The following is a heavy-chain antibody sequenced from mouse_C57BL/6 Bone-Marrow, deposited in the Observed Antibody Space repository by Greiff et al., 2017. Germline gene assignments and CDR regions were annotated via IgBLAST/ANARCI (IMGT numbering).Heavy chain of an antibody. J-gene: IGHJ2*01. Sequence: QVQLKESGAELVRPGASVTLSCKASGYTFTDYEMHWVKQTPVHGLEWIGAIDPETGGTAYNQKFKGKAILTADKSSSTAYMELRSLTSEDSAVYYCTRCDYDDDYWGQGTTLTVSS. CDR3: TRCDYDDDY. CDR2: IDPETGGT. D-gene: IGHD2-4*01. V-gene: IGHV1-15*01. CDR1: GYTFTDYE.